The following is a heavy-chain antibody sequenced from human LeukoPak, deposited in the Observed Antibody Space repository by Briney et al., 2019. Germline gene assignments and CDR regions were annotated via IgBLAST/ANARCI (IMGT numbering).Heavy chain of an antibody. Sequence: GGSLRLSCAASGFTFSSYAMHWVRQAPGKGLEWVAVISYDGSNKYYADSVKARFTISRDNSKNTLYLQMNSLRAEDTAVYYCKTVVLVAAVGFDYWGQGTLVTVSS. CDR3: KTVVLVAAVGFDY. CDR2: ISYDGSNK. J-gene: IGHJ4*02. CDR1: GFTFSSYA. V-gene: IGHV3-30*04. D-gene: IGHD2-15*01.